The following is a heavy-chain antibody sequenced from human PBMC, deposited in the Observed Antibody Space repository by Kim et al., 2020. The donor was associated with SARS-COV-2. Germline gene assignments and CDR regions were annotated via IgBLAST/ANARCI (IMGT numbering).Heavy chain of an antibody. D-gene: IGHD1-26*01. CDR3: ARGLGSLKNWFDP. V-gene: IGHV4-34*01. J-gene: IGHJ5*02. CDR1: GGSFSGYY. Sequence: SETLSLTCAVYGGSFSGYYWSWIRQPPGKGLEWIGEINHSGSTNYNPSLKSRVTISVDTSKNQFSLKLSSVTAADTAVYYCARGLGSLKNWFDPWGQGTLVTVSS. CDR2: INHSGST.